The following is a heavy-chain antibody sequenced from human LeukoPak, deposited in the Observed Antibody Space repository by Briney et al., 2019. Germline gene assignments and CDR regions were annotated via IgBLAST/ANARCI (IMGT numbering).Heavy chain of an antibody. V-gene: IGHV3-15*01. CDR1: ALSFSNAW. J-gene: IGHJ4*02. CDR2: TKSKTDGMAR. Sequence: PGGSMTLACAASALSFSNAWMRWVRQAPGKGLEWVARTKSKTDGMARDYATRVKARFAISIEDSNNTLYLTMISMKIEETAVYYCATDPASRIVVPGIVDDWGQGTLVTVSS. CDR3: ATDPASRIVVPGIVDD. D-gene: IGHD1-26*01.